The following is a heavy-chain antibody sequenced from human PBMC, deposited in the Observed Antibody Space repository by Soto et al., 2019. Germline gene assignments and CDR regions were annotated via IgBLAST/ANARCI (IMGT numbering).Heavy chain of an antibody. J-gene: IGHJ3*02. CDR2: INPNSGGT. D-gene: IGHD3-9*01. CDR3: ARDITRYFDWLSDAFDI. CDR1: GYTFTGYH. V-gene: IGHV1-2*02. Sequence: ASVKVSCKASGYTFTGYHMHWVRQAPGQGLEWMGWINPNSGGTNYAQKFQGRVTMTRDTSISTAYMELSRLRSDDTAVYYCARDITRYFDWLSDAFDIWGQGTMVTVSS.